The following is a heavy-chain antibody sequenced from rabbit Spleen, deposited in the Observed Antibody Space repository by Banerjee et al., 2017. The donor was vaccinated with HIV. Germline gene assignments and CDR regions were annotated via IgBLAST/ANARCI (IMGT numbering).Heavy chain of an antibody. CDR3: ARDTSSSFSSYGMDL. Sequence: QSLEESGGGLVKPGASLTLTCKASGFSFSSSDYMCWVRQAPGKGLEWIACIDAGSSGFTYFASWAKGRFTISKTSSTTVTLQMTSLTAADTATYFCARDTSSSFSSYGMDLWGQGTLVTVS. V-gene: IGHV1S40*01. D-gene: IGHD1-1*01. CDR2: IDAGSSGFT. J-gene: IGHJ6*01. CDR1: GFSFSSSDY.